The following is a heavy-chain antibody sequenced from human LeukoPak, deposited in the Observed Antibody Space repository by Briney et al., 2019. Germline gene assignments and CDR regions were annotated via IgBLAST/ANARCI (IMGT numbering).Heavy chain of an antibody. D-gene: IGHD3-22*01. CDR2: IYSGGST. CDR1: GFIVSSNY. Sequence: GGSLRLSCAASGFIVSSNYMSWVRQAPGKGLEWVSVIYSGGSTYYADSVKGRFTISRDNSKNTLYLQMNSLRAEDTAVYYCARVSGYYYDSSGSQYFQHWGQGTLVTVSS. V-gene: IGHV3-66*01. CDR3: ARVSGYYYDSSGSQYFQH. J-gene: IGHJ1*01.